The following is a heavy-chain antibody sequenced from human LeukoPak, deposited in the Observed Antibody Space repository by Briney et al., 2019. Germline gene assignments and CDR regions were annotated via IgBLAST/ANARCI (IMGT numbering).Heavy chain of an antibody. Sequence: GGSLRLSCAASGFTFSSYSMNWVRQAPGKGLEWVSTLSTSGAATYYADSVKGRFTISRDNSQNTLYLQMNSLRAEDTAVYYCAKEPSAAARWFSNWFDPWGQGTLVTVSS. CDR2: LSTSGAAT. CDR1: GFTFSSYS. V-gene: IGHV3-23*01. D-gene: IGHD2-15*01. J-gene: IGHJ5*02. CDR3: AKEPSAAARWFSNWFDP.